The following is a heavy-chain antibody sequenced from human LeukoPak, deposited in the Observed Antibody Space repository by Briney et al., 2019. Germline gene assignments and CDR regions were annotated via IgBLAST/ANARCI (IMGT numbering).Heavy chain of an antibody. D-gene: IGHD3-10*01. Sequence: GASVKASCKASGYTFTGYYMHWVRQAPGQGLEWMGWINPNSGGTNYAQKFQGRVTMTRDTSISTAYMELSRLRSDDTAVYYCAREVWFGELLSGSNWFDPWGQGTLVTVSS. CDR3: AREVWFGELLSGSNWFDP. J-gene: IGHJ5*02. V-gene: IGHV1-2*02. CDR2: INPNSGGT. CDR1: GYTFTGYY.